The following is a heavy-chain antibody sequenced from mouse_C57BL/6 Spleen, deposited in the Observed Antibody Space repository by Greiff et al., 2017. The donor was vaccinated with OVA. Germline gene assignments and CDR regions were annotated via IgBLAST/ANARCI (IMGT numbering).Heavy chain of an antibody. V-gene: IGHV1-82*01. Sequence: QVQLQQSGPELVKPGASVKISCKASGYAFSSSWMNWVKQRPGKGLEWIGRISPGDGDPNYNGKFKGKATLTADKSSSTAYMQLSSLTSEYSAVYCCARSRSGGTGAMDYWGQGTSVTVAS. CDR3: ARSRSGGTGAMDY. CDR1: GYAFSSSW. D-gene: IGHD3-3*01. J-gene: IGHJ4*01. CDR2: ISPGDGDP.